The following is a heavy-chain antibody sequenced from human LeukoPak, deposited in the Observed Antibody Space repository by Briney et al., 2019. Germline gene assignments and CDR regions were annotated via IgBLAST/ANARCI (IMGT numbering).Heavy chain of an antibody. CDR3: AELGITMIGGV. Sequence: TGGSLRLSCAASGFTISSYSMNWVRQAPGKGLEWVSYISSSSSTIYYADSVKGRFTISRDNAKNSLYLQMNSLRAEDTAVYYCAELGITMIGGVWGKGTTVTISS. CDR2: ISSSSSTI. CDR1: GFTISSYS. D-gene: IGHD3-10*02. J-gene: IGHJ6*04. V-gene: IGHV3-48*01.